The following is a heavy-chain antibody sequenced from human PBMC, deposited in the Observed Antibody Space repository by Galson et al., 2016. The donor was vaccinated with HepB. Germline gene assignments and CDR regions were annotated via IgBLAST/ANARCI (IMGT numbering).Heavy chain of an antibody. CDR1: GFTFSSYA. CDR3: AKSSLGGYSSGLGGSFDI. D-gene: IGHD6-19*01. Sequence: SLRLSCAGSGFTFSSYAMNWVRQAPGKGLEWVSSIRDGDGRTHYADSVKGRFTISRDNSKNTLSLQMNSLRAEDTAIYYCAKSSLGGYSSGLGGSFDIWGQGTKVTVSS. CDR2: IRDGDGRT. J-gene: IGHJ3*02. V-gene: IGHV3-23*01.